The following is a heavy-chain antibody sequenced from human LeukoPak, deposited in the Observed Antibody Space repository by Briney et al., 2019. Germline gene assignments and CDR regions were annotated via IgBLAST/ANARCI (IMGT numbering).Heavy chain of an antibody. CDR1: GVSISSSSYY. D-gene: IGHD3-22*01. Sequence: SETLSLTCTVSGVSISSSSYYWGWIRQPPGKGLEWIGTIYYSGSTYYNPSLKSRVTISVDTSKNQFSLKLSSVAAADTAVYYCARGPGITMIVEDAFDIWGQGTMVTVSS. V-gene: IGHV4-39*07. CDR3: ARGPGITMIVEDAFDI. CDR2: IYYSGST. J-gene: IGHJ3*02.